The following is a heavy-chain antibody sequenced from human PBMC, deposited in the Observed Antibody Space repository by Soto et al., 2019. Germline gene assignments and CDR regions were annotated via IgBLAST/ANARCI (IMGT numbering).Heavy chain of an antibody. CDR1: GGPLTSYA. CDR2: IIPIFGTA. Sequence: QVQLVQSGAEVKKPGSWVKVSGKASGGPLTSYAISWVRRALGQGLEGMGGIIPIFGTANYAQKFQGRVTITADESTSTAYMELSSLRSEDTAVYYCVGGDSSGYYYYGMDVWGQGTTVTVSS. CDR3: VGGDSSGYYYYGMDV. J-gene: IGHJ6*02. V-gene: IGHV1-69*01. D-gene: IGHD3-22*01.